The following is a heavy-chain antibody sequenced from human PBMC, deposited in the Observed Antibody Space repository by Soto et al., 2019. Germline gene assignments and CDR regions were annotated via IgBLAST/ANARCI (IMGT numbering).Heavy chain of an antibody. CDR1: GVTFSSYA. J-gene: IGHJ4*02. V-gene: IGHV1-69*13. D-gene: IGHD6-6*01. CDR2: IIPIFGTA. Sequence: ASVRVSCKASGVTFSSYAISWVRQAPGQGLEWMGGIIPIFGTANYAQKFQGRVTITADESTSTAYMELSSLRSEDTAVYYCAEESSSSSGFVDYWGQGTLVTVSS. CDR3: AEESSSSSGFVDY.